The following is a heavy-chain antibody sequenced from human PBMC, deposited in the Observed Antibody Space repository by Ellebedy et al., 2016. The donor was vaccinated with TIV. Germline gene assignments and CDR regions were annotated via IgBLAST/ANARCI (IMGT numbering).Heavy chain of an antibody. Sequence: RGSLRLSXAASGFTFSRYWMHWVRQAPGKGLVCVSRINSDGSSTSYADSVKGRFTISRDNAKNTLYLQMNSLRAEDTAVYYCAGEWMRGMDVWGQGTTVTVSS. D-gene: IGHD2-2*03. V-gene: IGHV3-74*01. J-gene: IGHJ6*02. CDR1: GFTFSRYW. CDR2: INSDGSST. CDR3: AGEWMRGMDV.